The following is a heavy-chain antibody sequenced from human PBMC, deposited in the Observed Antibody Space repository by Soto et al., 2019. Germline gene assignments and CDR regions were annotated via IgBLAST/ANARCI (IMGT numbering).Heavy chain of an antibody. CDR3: AKDNQMGTAMVFYYYDYGMDV. Sequence: GGSLRLSCAVSGFNFSSYAMSCVRQAPGKGLEWVSAISGSGGSTYYADSVKGRFTISRDNSKNTLYLQMNSLRAEDTAVYYCAKDNQMGTAMVFYYYDYGMDVWGQGTTVTVSS. J-gene: IGHJ6*02. D-gene: IGHD5-18*01. CDR1: GFNFSSYA. V-gene: IGHV3-23*01. CDR2: ISGSGGST.